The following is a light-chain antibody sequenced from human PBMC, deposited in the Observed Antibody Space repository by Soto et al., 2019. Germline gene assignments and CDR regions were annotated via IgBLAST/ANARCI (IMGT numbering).Light chain of an antibody. CDR2: GNS. CDR1: SSNIGAGYD. J-gene: IGLJ2*01. CDR3: QSYDSISSPL. V-gene: IGLV1-40*01. Sequence: QPVLTQPPSVSGAPGQRVTISCTGSSSNIGAGYDVHWYQQFPGTAPKLLIYGNSNRPSGVPDRFSGSKSGTSASLAITGLQAVDEADSYCQSYDSISSPLFGGGTNLTVL.